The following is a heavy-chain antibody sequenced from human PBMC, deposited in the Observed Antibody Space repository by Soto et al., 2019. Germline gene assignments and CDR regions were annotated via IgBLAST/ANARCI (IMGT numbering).Heavy chain of an antibody. CDR2: NYDSGST. V-gene: IGHV4-31*03. J-gene: IGHJ4*02. CDR3: ARDSSGSQVVY. CDR1: GGSIGSGGYY. Sequence: QVQLQESGPGLVKPSQTLSLTCTVSGGSIGSGGYYWSWIRQHPGKGLEWIGYNYDSGSTYYTPSLKSRATISIDTSKNQFSLKLTSVTAADTAVYYCARDSSGSQVVYWGQGTLVTVSS. D-gene: IGHD3-10*01.